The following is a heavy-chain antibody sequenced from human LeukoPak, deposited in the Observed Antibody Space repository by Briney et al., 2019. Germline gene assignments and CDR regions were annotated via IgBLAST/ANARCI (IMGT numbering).Heavy chain of an antibody. CDR2: ISSSSSYI. J-gene: IGHJ6*03. CDR3: ARDQGHYYGSGSYYAGNYYMDV. CDR1: GFTFSSYS. D-gene: IGHD3-10*01. V-gene: IGHV3-21*01. Sequence: GGSLRPSCAASGFTFSSYSMNWVRQAPGKGLEWVSSISSSSSYIYYADSVKGRFTISRDNAKNSLYLQMNSLRAEDTAVYYCARDQGHYYGSGSYYAGNYYMDVWGKGTTVTVSS.